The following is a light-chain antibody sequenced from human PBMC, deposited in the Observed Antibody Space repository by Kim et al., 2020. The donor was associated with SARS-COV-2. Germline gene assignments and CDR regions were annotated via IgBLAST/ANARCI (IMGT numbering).Light chain of an antibody. V-gene: IGLV3-1*01. CDR2: QDN. J-gene: IGLJ2*01. CDR3: QAWDTRTVV. CDR1: TLGDKY. Sequence: SYEPTQPPSVSVSPGQTASITCSGDTLGDKYACWYQQRPGQSPVLVIYQDNRRPSGIPERFSGSNSGNTATLTISGTQAMDEADYYCQAWDTRTVVFGGG.